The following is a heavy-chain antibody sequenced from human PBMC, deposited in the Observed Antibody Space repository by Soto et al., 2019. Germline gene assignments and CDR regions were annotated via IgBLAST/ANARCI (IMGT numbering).Heavy chain of an antibody. V-gene: IGHV1-2*04. D-gene: IGHD6-13*01. Sequence: GASVKVSCKASGYTFTGYYMHWVRQAPGQGLEWMGWINPNSGGTNYAQKFQGWVTMTRDTSISTAYMELSRLRSDDTAVYYCARAGSSWYNWFDPWGQGTLVTVSS. CDR2: INPNSGGT. CDR3: ARAGSSWYNWFDP. CDR1: GYTFTGYY. J-gene: IGHJ5*02.